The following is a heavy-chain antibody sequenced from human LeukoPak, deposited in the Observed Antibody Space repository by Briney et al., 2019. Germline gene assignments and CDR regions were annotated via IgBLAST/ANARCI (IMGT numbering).Heavy chain of an antibody. J-gene: IGHJ5*02. V-gene: IGHV3-48*04. CDR2: ISSSSSTI. D-gene: IGHD1-14*01. CDR3: ARDPRRGAEPRPNWFDP. Sequence: PGGSLRLSCAASGFTFSSYSMNWVRQAPGKGLERVSYISSSSSTIYYADSVKGRFTISRGNAKNSLYLQMNSLRAEDTAVYYCARDPRRGAEPRPNWFDPWGQGTLVTVSS. CDR1: GFTFSSYS.